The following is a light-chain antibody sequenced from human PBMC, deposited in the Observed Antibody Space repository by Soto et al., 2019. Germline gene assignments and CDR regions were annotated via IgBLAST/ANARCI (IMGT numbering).Light chain of an antibody. V-gene: IGKV1-5*01. CDR3: QQYNSFAPDG. Sequence: DIQMTQSPSTLSASVGDRVTITCRSSQSISFWLAWYQQKPGKAPKLLIYAASTLYSGVPSRFSGSRSGTEFTLTISSLQPDYFASFFCQQYNSFAPDGFGQGSKLEI. CDR1: QSISFW. CDR2: AAS. J-gene: IGKJ2*03.